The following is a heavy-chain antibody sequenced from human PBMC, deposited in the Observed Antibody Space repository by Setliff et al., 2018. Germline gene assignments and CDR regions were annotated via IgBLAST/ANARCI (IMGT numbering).Heavy chain of an antibody. V-gene: IGHV1-69*05. J-gene: IGHJ6*03. CDR1: GYTFSSYG. CDR3: VREGVDSRSSTDYRYYMDV. CDR2: TIPMFGTT. D-gene: IGHD3-22*01. Sequence: GASVKVSCKASGYTFSSYGISWVRQAPGQGLEWTGGTIPMFGTTEYAQKFQGRLTIITDESTNTAFMQLSSLRSDDTAVYYCVREGVDSRSSTDYRYYMDVWGKGTTVTVSS.